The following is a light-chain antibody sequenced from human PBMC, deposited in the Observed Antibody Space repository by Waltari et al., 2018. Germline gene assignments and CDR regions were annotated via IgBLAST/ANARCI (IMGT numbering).Light chain of an antibody. Sequence: QSALPQPPSASGSPGQSITISCTGTARAIGANDSVFWYQQPPGKAPNLLLYDVNRRPSGVPFRFSGSKSGNTASLTVSGLQTEDEADYYCSSYVGADTAVFGPGTKVTVL. CDR2: DVN. J-gene: IGLJ1*01. CDR3: SSYVGADTAV. CDR1: ARAIGANDS. V-gene: IGLV2-8*01.